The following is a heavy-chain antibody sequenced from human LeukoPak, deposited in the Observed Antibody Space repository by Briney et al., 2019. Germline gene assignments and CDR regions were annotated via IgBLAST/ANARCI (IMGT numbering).Heavy chain of an antibody. CDR1: NGSMTSDSYY. CDR3: ARLWIVATWFDA. Sequence: PSETLSLTCTVSNGSMTSDSYYWAWVRQPPGKGREWIVTIFYSGKTYYSASLKSRVTVSLDTSKKNFSLRLSSVTAADTAVYYCARLWIVATWFDAWGQGALVTVSS. CDR2: IFYSGKT. V-gene: IGHV4-39*02. D-gene: IGHD2-2*03. J-gene: IGHJ5*02.